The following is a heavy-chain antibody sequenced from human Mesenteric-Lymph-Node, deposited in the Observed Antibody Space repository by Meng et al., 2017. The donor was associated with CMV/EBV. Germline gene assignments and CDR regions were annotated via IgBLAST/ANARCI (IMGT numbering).Heavy chain of an antibody. J-gene: IGHJ4*02. CDR3: AREPSAEGFDY. CDR1: GYTFTSYG. CDR2: ISAYNGNT. V-gene: IGHV1-18*01. Sequence: ASVKVSCKASGYTFTSYGISWVRQAPGQGLEWMGWISAYNGNTNYAQKLQGRVTMTTDTSTSTAYMELSSLRSEDTAVYYCAREPSAEGFDYWGQGTLVTVSS.